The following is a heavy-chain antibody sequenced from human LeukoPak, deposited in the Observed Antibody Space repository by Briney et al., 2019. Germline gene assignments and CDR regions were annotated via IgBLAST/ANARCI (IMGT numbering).Heavy chain of an antibody. J-gene: IGHJ4*02. Sequence: SETLSLTCAVYGGSFSGYYWSWIRQPPGKGLEWIGEINHSGSTSYNPSLKSRVTISVDTSKNQFSLKLSSVTAADTAVYYCARGPTVTTTGRYFDYWGQGTLVTVSS. CDR2: INHSGST. CDR1: GGSFSGYY. D-gene: IGHD4-17*01. V-gene: IGHV4-34*01. CDR3: ARGPTVTTTGRYFDY.